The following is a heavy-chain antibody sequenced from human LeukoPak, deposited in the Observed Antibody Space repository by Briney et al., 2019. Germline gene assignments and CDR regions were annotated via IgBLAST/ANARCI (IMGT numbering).Heavy chain of an antibody. CDR1: GFTFSSYE. CDR3: ARSFDI. Sequence: GGSLRLSCAASGFTFSSYEMNWVRQAPGKGLEWVSYISSSGSTKYCADSVKGRFTISRDNAKNSLYLQMNSLRAEDTAVYYCARSFDIWGQGTMVTVSS. V-gene: IGHV3-48*03. J-gene: IGHJ3*02. CDR2: ISSSGSTK.